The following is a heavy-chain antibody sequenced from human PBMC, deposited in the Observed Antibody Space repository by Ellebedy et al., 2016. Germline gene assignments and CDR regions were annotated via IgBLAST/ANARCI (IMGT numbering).Heavy chain of an antibody. CDR1: GYTFTSYY. CDR2: INPSGGST. V-gene: IGHV1-46*01. D-gene: IGHD2/OR15-2a*01. CDR3: AILYSGYYEAFDI. J-gene: IGHJ3*02. Sequence: ASVKVSXXASGYTFTSYYMHWARQAPGQGLEWMGVINPSGGSTSYAQKFRGRVTMTSDTSTSTVYMELSSLRSADTAVYYCAILYSGYYEAFDIWGQGTLVTVSS.